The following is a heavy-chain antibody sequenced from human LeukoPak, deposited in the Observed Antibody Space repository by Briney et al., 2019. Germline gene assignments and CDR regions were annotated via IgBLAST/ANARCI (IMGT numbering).Heavy chain of an antibody. CDR2: ISYDGSNK. Sequence: GGSLRLSCAASGFTFSSYAMHWDRQAPGKGLEWVAVISYDGSNKYYADSVKGRFTISRDTSKNTLYLQMNSLRAEDTAVYYCARGPQLLWFGEFTSWGQGTLVTVSS. J-gene: IGHJ5*02. D-gene: IGHD3-10*01. CDR1: GFTFSSYA. CDR3: ARGPQLLWFGEFTS. V-gene: IGHV3-30*01.